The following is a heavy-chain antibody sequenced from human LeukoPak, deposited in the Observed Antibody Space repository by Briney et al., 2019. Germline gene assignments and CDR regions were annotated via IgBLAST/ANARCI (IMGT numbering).Heavy chain of an antibody. D-gene: IGHD3-16*01. CDR3: ARGGELGSTVSHLDY. CDR1: GFTFSSYA. Sequence: PGRSLRLSCAASGFTFSSYAMHWVSQAPGKGLEWVAVISYDGSKEYCADSGKGRFTISRDNSKNTLYLQMNSLRAEDTAVYYCARGGELGSTVSHLDYWGQGTLVTVSS. CDR2: ISYDGSKE. J-gene: IGHJ4*02. V-gene: IGHV3-30-3*01.